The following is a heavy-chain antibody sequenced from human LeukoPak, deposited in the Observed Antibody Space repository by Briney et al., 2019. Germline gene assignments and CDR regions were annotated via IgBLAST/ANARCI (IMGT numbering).Heavy chain of an antibody. CDR1: GGSIRSYY. V-gene: IGHV4-59*08. D-gene: IGHD1-1*01. CDR3: ARHQGGTTYDY. J-gene: IGHJ4*02. CDR2: ISYSGST. Sequence: KPSETLSLTCTVSGGSIRSYYWSWIRQPPGKGLEWIGYISYSGSTNYNASLESRVTISVDTSKNQFSLRLSSVTAADTAVYYCARHQGGTTYDYWGQGTLVTVSS.